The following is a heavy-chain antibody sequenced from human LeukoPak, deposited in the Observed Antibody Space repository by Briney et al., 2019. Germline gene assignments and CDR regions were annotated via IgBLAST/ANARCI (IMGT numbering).Heavy chain of an antibody. CDR1: GYTFTGYY. D-gene: IGHD6-13*01. Sequence: ASVKVSCKASGYTFTGYYIHWVRQAPGQGLEWMGWINPNKGGTDYAQNFQGRVTMTRDTSISTAYMELSRLRSDDTAIYYCARDLLQQHLVHHWFDPWGQGTLVTVSS. CDR2: INPNKGGT. V-gene: IGHV1-2*02. J-gene: IGHJ5*02. CDR3: ARDLLQQHLVHHWFDP.